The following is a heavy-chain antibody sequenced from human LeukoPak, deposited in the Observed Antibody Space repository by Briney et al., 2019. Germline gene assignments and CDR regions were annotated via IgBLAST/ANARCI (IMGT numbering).Heavy chain of an antibody. D-gene: IGHD5-24*01. CDR2: IYHSGST. CDR1: GYSISSGYY. Sequence: TSETLSLSCAVSGYSISSGYYWGWIRQPPGKGLEWIGSIYHSGSTYYNPSLKSRVTISVDTSKNQFSLKLSSVTAADTAVYYCARGVATTSIDYWGQGTLVTVSS. CDR3: ARGVATTSIDY. J-gene: IGHJ4*02. V-gene: IGHV4-38-2*01.